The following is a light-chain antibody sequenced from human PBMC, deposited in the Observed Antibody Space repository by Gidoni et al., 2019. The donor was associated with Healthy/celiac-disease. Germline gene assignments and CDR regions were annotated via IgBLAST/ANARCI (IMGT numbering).Light chain of an antibody. J-gene: IGKJ1*01. Sequence: EIVLTQSQATLSWSPGDRATLSCRASQSVSSYLAWYQQKPGQAPRLLIYDASNRATGIPARFSGSGSGTAFTLTISSLEPEDFSVYYCQQRSNWPPWTFGQGTKVDIK. V-gene: IGKV3-11*01. CDR3: QQRSNWPPWT. CDR2: DAS. CDR1: QSVSSY.